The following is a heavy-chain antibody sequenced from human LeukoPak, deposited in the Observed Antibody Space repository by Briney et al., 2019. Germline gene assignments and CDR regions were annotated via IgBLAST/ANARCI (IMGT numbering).Heavy chain of an antibody. CDR1: GGSFSGYY. J-gene: IGHJ4*02. V-gene: IGHV4-34*01. CDR3: ARGGGWLDY. CDR2: INHSGST. D-gene: IGHD5-18*01. Sequence: SETLSLTCAVYGGSFSGYYWSWIRQPPGNGLEWIGEINHSGSTNYNPSLRSRDTISVDTSKNQYSLKLTSVTAADTAVYYCARGGGWLDYWGQGALVTVSS.